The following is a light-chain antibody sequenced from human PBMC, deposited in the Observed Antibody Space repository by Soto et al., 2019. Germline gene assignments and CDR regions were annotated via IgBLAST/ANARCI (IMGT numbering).Light chain of an antibody. Sequence: EIVMTQSPATLSVSPGERATLSCRASQSVSSNLAWYQQKPGQAPRLLIYGASTRATSIPARFSGSGSGTEFTLTISSLQSEDFAVYYCQQYNNWPPCTFCQGTKVESK. CDR1: QSVSSN. CDR3: QQYNNWPPCT. CDR2: GAS. J-gene: IGKJ1*01. V-gene: IGKV3-15*01.